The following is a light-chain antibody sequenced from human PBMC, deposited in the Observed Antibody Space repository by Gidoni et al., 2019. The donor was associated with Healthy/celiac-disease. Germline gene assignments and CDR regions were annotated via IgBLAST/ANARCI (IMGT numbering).Light chain of an antibody. CDR1: QSISSSQ. CDR3: QHFGN. CDR2: GAS. Sequence: EIVLTQSPGTLSLSPGQSATLSCRASQSISSSQLAWYQQKPGQAPRPLMYGASSRATGIPVRFSGSGSGTDFTLTISRLEPEDFAVYYCQHFGNFGGGTKVE. J-gene: IGKJ4*01. V-gene: IGKV3-20*01.